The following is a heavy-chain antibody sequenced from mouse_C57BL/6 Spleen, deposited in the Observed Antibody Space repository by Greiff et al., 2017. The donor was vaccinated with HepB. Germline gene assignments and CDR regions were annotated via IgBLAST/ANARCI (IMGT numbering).Heavy chain of an antibody. D-gene: IGHD1-1*01. CDR3: ARIAVVATRGYFDY. Sequence: EVQLQQSGPELVKPGASVKISCKASGYTFTDYYMNWVKQSHGKSLEWIGDINPNNGGTSYNQKFKGKATLTVDKSSSTAYMELRRLTSEDSAVYYCARIAVVATRGYFDYWGQGTTLTVSS. J-gene: IGHJ2*01. V-gene: IGHV1-26*01. CDR1: GYTFTDYY. CDR2: INPNNGGT.